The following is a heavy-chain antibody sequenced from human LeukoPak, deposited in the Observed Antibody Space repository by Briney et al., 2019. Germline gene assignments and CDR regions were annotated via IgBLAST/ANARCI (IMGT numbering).Heavy chain of an antibody. CDR3: AREESIGSYQFLHDY. D-gene: IGHD1-26*01. Sequence: ASVKVSCKASGYKFSGYGITWVRQAPGQGLEWMAWISPYNGNTKYAQKFQGRVTMTTDTSTSTAYMELRSLTSDDTAVYYCAREESIGSYQFLHDYWGQGTLVTVSS. CDR1: GYKFSGYG. V-gene: IGHV1-18*01. J-gene: IGHJ4*02. CDR2: ISPYNGNT.